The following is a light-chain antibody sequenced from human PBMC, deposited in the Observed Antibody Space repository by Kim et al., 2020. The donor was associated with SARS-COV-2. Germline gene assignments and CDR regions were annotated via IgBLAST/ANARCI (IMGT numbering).Light chain of an antibody. V-gene: IGKV1-39*01. J-gene: IGKJ2*01. Sequence: DIQMTQSPSSLSASVGDRVTVTCRTSQSISTYLNWYQQIPGKPPKLLIYTASTLQSGVPSRFSGRGSGTDFTLTISNPQPEDFATYYCQQSYNTPPTFGQGTKLEI. CDR2: TAS. CDR1: QSISTY. CDR3: QQSYNTPPT.